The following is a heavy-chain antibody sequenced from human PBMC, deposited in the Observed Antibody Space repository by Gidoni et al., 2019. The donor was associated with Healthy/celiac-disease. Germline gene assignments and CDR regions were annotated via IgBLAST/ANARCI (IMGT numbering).Heavy chain of an antibody. CDR2: SYSGGST. J-gene: IGHJ6*02. D-gene: IGHD3-3*01. Sequence: EVQLVESGGGLIQPGCSLRLSCAASGFTVSSNYMRWVRQAPGKGLEWVSVSYSGGSTYYADSVKGRFTISRDNSKNTLYRQMNSLRAEDTAVYYCASVKPKNYDFWSGYYISDDRYGMDVWGQGTTVTVSS. CDR3: ASVKPKNYDFWSGYYISDDRYGMDV. CDR1: GFTVSSNY. V-gene: IGHV3-53*01.